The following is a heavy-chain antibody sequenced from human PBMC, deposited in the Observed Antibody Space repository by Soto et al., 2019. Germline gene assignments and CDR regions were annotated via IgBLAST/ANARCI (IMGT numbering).Heavy chain of an antibody. Sequence: QVQLVESGGGVVQPGRSLRLSCAASGFTFSSYAMHWVRQAPGKGLEWVAIISYDGSKEIYADSVKGRFTISRDNSKNTLYLQMNSLRAEDTAVYYCARVHGYYYYALDVWGQGSKVTVSS. CDR3: ARVHGYYYYALDV. CDR2: ISYDGSKE. CDR1: GFTFSSYA. V-gene: IGHV3-30-3*01. D-gene: IGHD3-10*01. J-gene: IGHJ6*01.